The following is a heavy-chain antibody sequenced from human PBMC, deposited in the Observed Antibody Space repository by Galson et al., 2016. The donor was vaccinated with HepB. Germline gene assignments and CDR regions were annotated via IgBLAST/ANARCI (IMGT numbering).Heavy chain of an antibody. V-gene: IGHV3-23*01. D-gene: IGHD3-3*01. CDR1: GFTFSSYA. CDR3: AKVFSNITIFGVLNY. J-gene: IGHJ4*02. Sequence: SLRLSCAASGFTFSSYAMSWVRQAPGKGLEWVSGISGSGGSTGYGDSVKGRFTISRDNSKNTLYLQMNSLRAEDTAVYYCAKVFSNITIFGVLNYWGQGTLVTVSS. CDR2: ISGSGGST.